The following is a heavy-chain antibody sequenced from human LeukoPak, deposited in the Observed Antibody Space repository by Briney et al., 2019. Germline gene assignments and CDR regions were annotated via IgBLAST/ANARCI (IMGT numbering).Heavy chain of an antibody. Sequence: PGGSLRLSCAASGFTFSSYAMHWVRQAPGKGPEWVAVISYDGSNKYYADSVKGRFTISRDNSKNTLYLQMNSLRAEDTAVYYCARVRALWAYYSDYWGQGTLVTVSS. CDR2: ISYDGSNK. CDR3: ARVRALWAYYSDY. J-gene: IGHJ4*02. CDR1: GFTFSSYA. D-gene: IGHD4-17*01. V-gene: IGHV3-30-3*01.